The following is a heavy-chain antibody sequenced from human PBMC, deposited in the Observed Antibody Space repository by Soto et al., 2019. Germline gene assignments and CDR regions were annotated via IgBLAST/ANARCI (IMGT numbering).Heavy chain of an antibody. CDR1: GGSISSDSYY. V-gene: IGHV4-61*01. CDR2: ISYSGST. CDR3: ARHWDGDGEWYTFDY. D-gene: IGHD2-8*01. Sequence: SETLSLTCTVSGGSISSDSYYWSWIREPPGKGLEWIGYISYSGSTNYNPSLKSRVTISVDTSKNQVSLKLSSVTAADTAVYYCARHWDGDGEWYTFDYWGQGTLVTVSS. J-gene: IGHJ4*02.